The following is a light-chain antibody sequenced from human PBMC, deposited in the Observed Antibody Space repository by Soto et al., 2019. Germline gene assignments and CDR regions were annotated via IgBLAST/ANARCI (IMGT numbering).Light chain of an antibody. V-gene: IGKV3-20*01. CDR3: QQYGTSPFT. Sequence: EIVFTQSPATLSLSPGERSTLSCLASQSVAYTYLAWFQQKPGQAPRLLIYGAYNRATGIPDRFSGSGSGTDFTLTISRLEPEDFAVYYCQQYGTSPFTFGPGTKVDIK. CDR2: GAY. J-gene: IGKJ3*01. CDR1: QSVAYTY.